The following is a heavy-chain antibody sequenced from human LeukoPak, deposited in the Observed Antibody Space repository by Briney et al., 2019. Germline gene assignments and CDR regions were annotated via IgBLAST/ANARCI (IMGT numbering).Heavy chain of an antibody. J-gene: IGHJ4*02. CDR3: ARAGNVLVVTQKKKKPFDL. Sequence: SETLSLTCGVYGGTFGGYYWTWVRQPPGERPEWIGEINHFGNTNYNSSLKSRVTISVDTSKHQFSLKLHSVTAADTAVYYCARAGNVLVVTQKKKKPFDLWGQGTLVSVSS. V-gene: IGHV4-34*08. CDR1: GGTFGGYY. CDR2: INHFGNT. D-gene: IGHD3-22*01.